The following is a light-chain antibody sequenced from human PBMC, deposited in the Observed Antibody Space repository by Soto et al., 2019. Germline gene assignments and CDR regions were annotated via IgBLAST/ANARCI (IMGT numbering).Light chain of an antibody. CDR3: QQGHNWPLT. CDR2: GAS. Sequence: EIVMTQSPATLSLSPGERAALSCRASQSINSELAWYHQKPGQPPRLLIDGASTRATGVPARFTGSEYGSEFTLTISGLQSEDFAVYYCQQGHNWPLTFGQGTRLEI. V-gene: IGKV3-15*01. CDR1: QSINSE. J-gene: IGKJ2*01.